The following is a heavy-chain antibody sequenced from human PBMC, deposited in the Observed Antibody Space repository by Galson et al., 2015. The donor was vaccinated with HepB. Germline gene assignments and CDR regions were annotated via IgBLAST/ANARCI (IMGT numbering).Heavy chain of an antibody. Sequence: PALVKPTQTLTLTCTFSGFSLSTRGVGVGWIRQPPGKALEWLALIYWDDDKRYSPSLKTRLIITKDTSKNQAVVVMTNMEPVDTATYYCAQIRKKNYFDLNNWFDPWGQGTLVTVSS. J-gene: IGHJ5*02. V-gene: IGHV2-5*02. CDR1: GFSLSTRGVG. D-gene: IGHD3-22*01. CDR3: AQIRKKNYFDLNNWFDP. CDR2: IYWDDDK.